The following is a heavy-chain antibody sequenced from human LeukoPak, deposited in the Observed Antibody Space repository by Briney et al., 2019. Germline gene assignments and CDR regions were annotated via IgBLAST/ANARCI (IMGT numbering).Heavy chain of an antibody. CDR1: GYTLTELS. CDR2: INPNSGGT. V-gene: IGHV1-2*04. J-gene: IGHJ4*02. Sequence: ASVKVSCKVSGYTLTELSMHWVRQAPGQGLEWMGWINPNSGGTNYAQKFQGWVTMTRDTSISTAYMELSRLRSDDTAVYYCARAGTAMVDDGVDYWGQGTLVTVSS. D-gene: IGHD5-18*01. CDR3: ARAGTAMVDDGVDY.